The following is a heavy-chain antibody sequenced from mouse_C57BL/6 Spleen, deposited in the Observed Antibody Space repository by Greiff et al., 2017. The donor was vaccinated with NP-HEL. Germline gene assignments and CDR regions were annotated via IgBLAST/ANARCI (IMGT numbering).Heavy chain of an antibody. J-gene: IGHJ3*01. V-gene: IGHV1-18*01. CDR1: GYTFTDYN. CDR2: INPNNGGT. Sequence: VQLQQSGPELVKPGASVKIPCKASGYTFTDYNMDWVKQSHGKSLEWIGDINPNNGGTIYNQKFKGKATLTVDKSSSTAYMELRSLTSEDTAVYYCARSVDSSGYWGFAYWGQGTLVTVSA. CDR3: ARSVDSSGYWGFAY. D-gene: IGHD3-2*02.